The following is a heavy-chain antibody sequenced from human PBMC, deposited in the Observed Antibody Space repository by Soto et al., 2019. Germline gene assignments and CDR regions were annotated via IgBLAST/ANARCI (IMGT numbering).Heavy chain of an antibody. V-gene: IGHV2-5*02. CDR1: RFSLATSGAG. CDR2: IYWDGDE. CDR3: VRRVTAFDY. J-gene: IGHJ4*02. Sequence: QITLKESGPTLVKPTQTLTLTCTFSRFSLATSGAGVGWIRQPPGKALEWLALIYWDGDERYSPSLKIRLTITKDTAKNRVVLTMTNIDPVDTATYYCVRRVTAFDYWGQGILVTVSS. D-gene: IGHD2-21*02.